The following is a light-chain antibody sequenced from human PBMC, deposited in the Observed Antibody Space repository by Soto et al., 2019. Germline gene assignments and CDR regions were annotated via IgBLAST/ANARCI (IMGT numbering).Light chain of an antibody. J-gene: IGLJ2*01. V-gene: IGLV1-44*01. Sequence: QSVLTQPPSASGTPGQRVTISCSGGSTNVGRYSVNWYQQGPGMAPKLLIYGNHQRPSGVPDRFSGSRSGTSASLAISGLQPEDEGDYYCAAWDDSQVVFGGGTKLTVL. CDR1: STNVGRYS. CDR2: GNH. CDR3: AAWDDSQVV.